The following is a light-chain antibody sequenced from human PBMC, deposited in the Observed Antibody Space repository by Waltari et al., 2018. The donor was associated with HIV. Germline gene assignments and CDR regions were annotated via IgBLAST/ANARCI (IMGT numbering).Light chain of an antibody. CDR2: LNSDGSH. Sequence: QLVLTQSPSASAPLGASVKLTCTLSSGHRNYAIAWHQQQPEKGPRYLMKLNSDGSHTTGDGIPDRFSGSSSGAERYLTISSLQSDDETDYYCQTWGSGTTVFGGGTKLTVL. V-gene: IGLV4-69*01. CDR1: SGHRNYA. CDR3: QTWGSGTTV. J-gene: IGLJ3*02.